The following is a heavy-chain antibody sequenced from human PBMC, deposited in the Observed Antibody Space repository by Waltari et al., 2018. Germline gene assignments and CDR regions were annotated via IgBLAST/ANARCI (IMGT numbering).Heavy chain of an antibody. D-gene: IGHD3-9*01. CDR2: IYYSGST. V-gene: IGHV4-59*01. Sequence: QVQLQESGPGLVKPSETLSLTCTVSGGSISSYYWSWIRQPTGKGLEWIGYIYYSGSTNYNPSLKSRVTISVDTSKNQFSLKLSSVTAADTAVYYCARDLTDYDILTGYYRGGFDYWGQGTLVTVSS. J-gene: IGHJ4*02. CDR3: ARDLTDYDILTGYYRGGFDY. CDR1: GGSISSYY.